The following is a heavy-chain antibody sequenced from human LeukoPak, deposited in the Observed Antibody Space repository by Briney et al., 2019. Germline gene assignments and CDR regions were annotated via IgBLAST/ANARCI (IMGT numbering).Heavy chain of an antibody. V-gene: IGHV3-23*01. J-gene: IGHJ4*02. CDR3: ARMHYDSSGYGIDY. D-gene: IGHD3-22*01. CDR1: GFTFSSYA. Sequence: GGSLRLSCAASGFTFSSYAMSWVRQAPGKGREWVSAISGSGGSTYYADSVKGRFTISRDNSKNTLYLQMNSLRAEDTAVYYCARMHYDSSGYGIDYWGQGTLVTVSS. CDR2: ISGSGGST.